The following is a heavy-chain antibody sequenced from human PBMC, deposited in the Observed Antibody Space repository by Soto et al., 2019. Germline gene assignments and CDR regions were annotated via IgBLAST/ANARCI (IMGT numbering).Heavy chain of an antibody. D-gene: IGHD2-15*01. V-gene: IGHV1-2*02. Sequence: VKVSCKTSGYTFTDYYMHWVRQAPGQGFEWVGGINPKSGGPKYVPKFQGRVTVTRDTSTSTAYMELNRLTSDDTAVYYCASEDCRNTNCLKGFDYWGQGTLVTVSS. CDR3: ASEDCRNTNCLKGFDY. CDR1: GYTFTDYY. CDR2: INPKSGGP. J-gene: IGHJ4*02.